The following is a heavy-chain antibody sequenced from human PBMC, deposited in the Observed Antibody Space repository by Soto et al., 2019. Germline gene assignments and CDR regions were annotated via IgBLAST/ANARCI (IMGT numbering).Heavy chain of an antibody. V-gene: IGHV1-2*04. Sequence: QVQLVQSGAEVKKPGASVKVSCKASGYTFTGYYMHWVRQAPGQGLEWMGWINPNSGGTNYAQKLQGWVTMTRDTSISTAYMELSRLRSDGTAVYYCARANRPIFGVVITYGMDVWGQGTTVTVSS. CDR2: INPNSGGT. D-gene: IGHD3-3*01. J-gene: IGHJ6*02. CDR3: ARANRPIFGVVITYGMDV. CDR1: GYTFTGYY.